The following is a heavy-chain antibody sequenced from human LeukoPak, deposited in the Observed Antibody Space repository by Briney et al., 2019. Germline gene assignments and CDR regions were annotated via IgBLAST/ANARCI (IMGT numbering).Heavy chain of an antibody. J-gene: IGHJ4*02. V-gene: IGHV3-48*04. CDR2: ISSSSSTI. CDR1: GFTFSSYS. Sequence: GGSLRLSCAASGFTFSSYSMNWVRQAPGKGLEWVSYISSSSSTIYYADSVKGRFTISRDNAKNSLYLQMNSLGAEDTAVYYCARDSEYSGYASDYWGQGTLVTVSS. D-gene: IGHD5-12*01. CDR3: ARDSEYSGYASDY.